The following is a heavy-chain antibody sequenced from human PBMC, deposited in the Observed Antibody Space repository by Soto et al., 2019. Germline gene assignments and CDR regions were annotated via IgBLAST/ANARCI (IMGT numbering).Heavy chain of an antibody. J-gene: IGHJ6*03. V-gene: IGHV4-39*01. Sequence: SETLSLTCTVSGGSISSSSYYWGWIRQPPGKGLEWIGSIYYSGSTYYNPSLKSRVTISVDTSKNQFSLKLSSVTAADTAVYYCARTTLRDYYYYYMDVWGKGTTVTVSS. CDR3: ARTTLRDYYYYYMDV. D-gene: IGHD1-1*01. CDR1: GGSISSSSYY. CDR2: IYYSGST.